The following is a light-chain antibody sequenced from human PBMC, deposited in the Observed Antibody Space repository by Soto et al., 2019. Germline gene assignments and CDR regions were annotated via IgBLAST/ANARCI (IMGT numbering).Light chain of an antibody. CDR2: DAS. J-gene: IGKJ1*01. V-gene: IGKV1-27*01. CDR1: QGLGNY. Sequence: DIQMTQSPSSLSASVGDTVTITCRASQGLGNYLAWYQQKPGRLPQLLIFDASSLAPGVPSRFRGSRSGTDFILIINNLQPEDAATYYCQKYDSAPWTFGQGTKVQIK. CDR3: QKYDSAPWT.